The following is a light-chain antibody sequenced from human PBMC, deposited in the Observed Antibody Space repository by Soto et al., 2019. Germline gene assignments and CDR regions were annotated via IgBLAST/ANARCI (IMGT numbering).Light chain of an antibody. V-gene: IGKV1-39*01. CDR2: AAS. CDR1: QSISSY. J-gene: IGKJ1*01. CDR3: QQSYSSSWT. Sequence: DIQMTQSPSSLSASVGDRVTITCRASQSISSYLNWYQQKPGKAPNLLIYAASSFQSGVPSRFSGSGSVTDFTLTISSLQPEDCATYYCQQSYSSSWTFGQGTSVEIK.